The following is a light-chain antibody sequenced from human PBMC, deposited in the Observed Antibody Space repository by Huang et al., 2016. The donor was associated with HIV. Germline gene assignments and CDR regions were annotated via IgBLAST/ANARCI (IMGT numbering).Light chain of an antibody. J-gene: IGKJ3*01. V-gene: IGKV3-15*01. CDR2: GAS. CDR1: QSVSSN. Sequence: EIVMTQSPVTLSVSPGERATLSCRASQSVSSNLAWYQQKAGQAPRLLIYGASTRATGIRARFSGSGSGTECTRTISSLQSEDFAVYYCQQYNNWPPEETFGPGTKVDIK. CDR3: QQYNNWPPEET.